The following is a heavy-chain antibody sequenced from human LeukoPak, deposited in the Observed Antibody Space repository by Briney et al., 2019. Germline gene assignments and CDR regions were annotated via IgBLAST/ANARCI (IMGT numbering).Heavy chain of an antibody. CDR3: ARVGGRDGYNYAY. D-gene: IGHD5-24*01. Sequence: SVKVSCKVSGYTLTELSMHWVRQAPGKGLEWMGGIIPIFGTANYAQKFQGRVTITADKSTSTAYMELSSLRSEDTAVYYCARVGGRDGYNYAYWGQGTLVTVSS. CDR1: GYTLTELS. V-gene: IGHV1-69*06. CDR2: IIPIFGTA. J-gene: IGHJ4*02.